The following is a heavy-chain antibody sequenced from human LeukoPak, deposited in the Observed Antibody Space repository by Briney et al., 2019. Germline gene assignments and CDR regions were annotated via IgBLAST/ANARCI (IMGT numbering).Heavy chain of an antibody. J-gene: IGHJ4*02. D-gene: IGHD6-6*01. CDR1: GFTFSSYS. Sequence: GGSLRLSCAASGFTFSSYSMNWVRQAPGKGLEWVSYISSSSSTIYYADSVKGRFTISRDNAKNSLYLQMNSLRAEDTAVYYCARMYSSSSYYFDYWGQGTLVTVSS. CDR2: ISSSSSTI. V-gene: IGHV3-48*01. CDR3: ARMYSSSSYYFDY.